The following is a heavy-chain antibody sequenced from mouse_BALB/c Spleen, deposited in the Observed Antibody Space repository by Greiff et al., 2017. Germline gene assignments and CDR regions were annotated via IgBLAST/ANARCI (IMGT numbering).Heavy chain of an antibody. J-gene: IGHJ4*01. V-gene: IGHV5-6*02. D-gene: IGHD1-1*01. CDR2: ISSGGSYT. CDR3: ARDYGSSRGGYYYAMDY. Sequence: EVKLMESGGDLVKPGGSLKLSCAASGFTFSSYGMSWVRQTPDKRLEWVATISSGGSYTYYPDSVKGRFTISRDNAKNTLYLQMSSLKSEDTAMYYCARDYGSSRGGYYYAMDYWGQGTSVTVSS. CDR1: GFTFSSYG.